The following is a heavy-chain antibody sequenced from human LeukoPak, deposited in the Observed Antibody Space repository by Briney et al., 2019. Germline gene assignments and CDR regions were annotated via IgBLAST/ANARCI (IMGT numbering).Heavy chain of an antibody. CDR1: GYTFTSYD. Sequence: ASVKVSCKASGYTFTSYDINWVRQATGQGLEWMGWMNPNSGNTGYAQQFQGRLTMTRDTSISTAYMELSSLRSEDTAVYYCGSFRGYSSWGRGTLVTVSS. J-gene: IGHJ4*02. CDR2: MNPNSGNT. CDR3: GSFRGYSS. D-gene: IGHD5-18*01. V-gene: IGHV1-8*01.